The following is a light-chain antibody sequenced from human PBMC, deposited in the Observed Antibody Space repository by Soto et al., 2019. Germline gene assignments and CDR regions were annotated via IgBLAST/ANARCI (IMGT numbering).Light chain of an antibody. CDR2: DVA. Sequence: QSVLTQPASVSDSPGQSITISCTGTSSDVGGSNFVSWYQQHPGKPPKLIIYDVANRPSGVSNRFSGSKSGSTASLIISRLQAEDEADYYCSSYAGSDNPYVFGTGTKVTVL. CDR3: SSYAGSDNPYV. J-gene: IGLJ1*01. CDR1: SSDVGGSNF. V-gene: IGLV2-14*03.